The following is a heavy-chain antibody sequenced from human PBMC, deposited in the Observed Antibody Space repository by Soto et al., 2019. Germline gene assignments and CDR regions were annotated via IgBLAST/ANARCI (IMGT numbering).Heavy chain of an antibody. CDR1: GGTFSNYI. J-gene: IGHJ4*02. CDR2: IIPILGIA. CDR3: ARFPQTSIVGAAYFDY. V-gene: IGHV1-69*02. D-gene: IGHD1-26*01. Sequence: QVQLVQSGAEVKKPGSSVKVSCKASGGTFSNYIISWVRQAPGQGLEWMGRIIPILGIANYAQKFQGRVTITAEKSTSTAYVELSSLRSEDTAVYYCARFPQTSIVGAAYFDYWGQGTLVTVSS.